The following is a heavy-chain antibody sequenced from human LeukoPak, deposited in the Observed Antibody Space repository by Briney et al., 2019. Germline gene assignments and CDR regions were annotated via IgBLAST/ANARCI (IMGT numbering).Heavy chain of an antibody. Sequence: QLGGSLRLSCAASGFTFEDYAMHWVRQAPGKGLEWVAGISWNRGSIGYGDSVKGRFTISRDNAKNSLVLQVNSLRAEDTALYYCAKGRRSGYDLGAFDYWGQGTLVTVSS. CDR3: AKGRRSGYDLGAFDY. CDR2: ISWNRGSI. D-gene: IGHD5-12*01. CDR1: GFTFEDYA. J-gene: IGHJ4*02. V-gene: IGHV3-9*01.